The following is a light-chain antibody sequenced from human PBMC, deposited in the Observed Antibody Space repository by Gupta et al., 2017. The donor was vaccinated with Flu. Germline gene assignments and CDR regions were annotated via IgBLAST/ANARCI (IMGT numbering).Light chain of an antibody. CDR1: SGSIDTNY. V-gene: IGLV6-57*01. CDR3: QSCDTFSRDVV. J-gene: IGLJ2*01. Sequence: NFMLTQPHSVSESPGKTVTISCTRSSGSIDTNYVQWYQQRPGSSPTTVIDEENRRPSEVPNRVSGSIDSSSKSASRTISGLKAEDEADDDCQSCDTFSRDVVFGGGTKLTVL. CDR2: EEN.